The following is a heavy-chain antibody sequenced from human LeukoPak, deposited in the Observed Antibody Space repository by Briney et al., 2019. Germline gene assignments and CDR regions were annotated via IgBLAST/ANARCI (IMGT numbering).Heavy chain of an antibody. CDR1: GYTFTGYY. D-gene: IGHD3-22*01. Sequence: GASVKVSCKASGYTFTGYYMHWVRQAPGQGLEWMGWINPNSDGTNYAQNFQGRVTMTRDTSISTAYMELSRLRSDDTAVYYCARSGSPGHSGYYGYFDYWGQGTLVTVSS. V-gene: IGHV1-2*02. CDR2: INPNSDGT. J-gene: IGHJ4*02. CDR3: ARSGSPGHSGYYGYFDY.